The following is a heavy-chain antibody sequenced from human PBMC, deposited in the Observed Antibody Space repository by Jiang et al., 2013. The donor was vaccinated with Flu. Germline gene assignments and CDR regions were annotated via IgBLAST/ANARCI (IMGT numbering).Heavy chain of an antibody. Sequence: AASGFTFDDYAMHWVRQAPGKGLEWVSGISWNSGSIGYADSVKGRFTISRDNAKNSLYLQMNSLRAEDTALYYCAKDTLGQMGFDYWGQGTLVTVSS. CDR1: GFTFDDYA. D-gene: IGHD2-8*01. J-gene: IGHJ4*02. CDR3: AKDTLGQMGFDY. CDR2: ISWNSGSI. V-gene: IGHV3-9*01.